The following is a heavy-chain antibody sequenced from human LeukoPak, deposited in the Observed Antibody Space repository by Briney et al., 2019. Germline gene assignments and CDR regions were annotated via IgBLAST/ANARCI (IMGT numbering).Heavy chain of an antibody. Sequence: GGSLRPSCAASGFTFSSYWMSWVRQAPGKGLEWVANIKQDGSEKYYVDSVKGRFTISRDNAKNSLYLQMNSLRAEDTAVYYCARELFSRVDIVVVPAPYYYYYMDVWGKGTTVTISS. CDR3: ARELFSRVDIVVVPAPYYYYYMDV. V-gene: IGHV3-7*01. CDR2: IKQDGSEK. CDR1: GFTFSSYW. J-gene: IGHJ6*03. D-gene: IGHD2-2*01.